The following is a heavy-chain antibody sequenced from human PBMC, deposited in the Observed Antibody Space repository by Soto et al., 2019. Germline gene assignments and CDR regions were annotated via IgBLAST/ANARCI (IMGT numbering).Heavy chain of an antibody. CDR2: INAGNGNT. D-gene: IGHD6-13*01. V-gene: IGHV1-3*01. CDR3: ASEAIAAAAVYGMDV. J-gene: IGHJ6*02. Sequence: ASVKVSCKASGYTFSIYYLHWVRQAPGQRLEWMGWINAGNGNTKYSQKFQGRVTITRDTSASTAYMELSSLRSEDTAVYYCASEAIAAAAVYGMDVWGQGTTVTVSS. CDR1: GYTFSIYY.